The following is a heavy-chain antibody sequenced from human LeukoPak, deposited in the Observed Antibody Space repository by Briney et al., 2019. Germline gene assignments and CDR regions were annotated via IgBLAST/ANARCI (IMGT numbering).Heavy chain of an antibody. CDR3: AREDSTGYSSLDY. D-gene: IGHD3-22*01. CDR2: INLKSGGT. J-gene: IGHJ4*02. CDR1: GYTFTGYS. Sequence: ASVTVSCKASGYTFTGYSIHWVRQAPGQGLDWMGWINLKSGGTNYAQKFQARVTMTRETSISTAYMELSRLRSDDTAVYYCAREDSTGYSSLDYWGQGTLVTVSS. V-gene: IGHV1-2*02.